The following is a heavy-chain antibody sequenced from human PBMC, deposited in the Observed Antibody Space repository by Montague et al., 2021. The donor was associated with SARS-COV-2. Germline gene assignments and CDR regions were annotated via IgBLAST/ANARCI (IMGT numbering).Heavy chain of an antibody. CDR2: TYLSGFT. Sequence: SETLSLTCTVSGASIRSSDHYWGWIHQPPGKGLEWVGETYLSGFTQYNPSVKSRVTISLDDSRSQFSLRLTSVTAADTAVYFCARGGLGNRGFDYWGQGALVTVSS. J-gene: IGHJ4*02. V-gene: IGHV4-39*07. D-gene: IGHD3/OR15-3a*01. CDR3: ARGGLGNRGFDY. CDR1: GASIRSSDHY.